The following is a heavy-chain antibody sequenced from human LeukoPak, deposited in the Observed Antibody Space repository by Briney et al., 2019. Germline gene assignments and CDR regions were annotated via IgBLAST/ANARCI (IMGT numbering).Heavy chain of an antibody. J-gene: IGHJ2*01. Sequence: SETLSLTCAVYGGSFSGYYWSWIRQTPGKGLEWIGEINHSGSTNYNPSLKSRVTISVDTSEKQLSLKLSSVTAADTAVYYCARVYYSSSYDYWYFDLWGRGTLVTVSS. CDR3: ARVYYSSSYDYWYFDL. D-gene: IGHD6-13*01. CDR2: INHSGST. V-gene: IGHV4-34*01. CDR1: GGSFSGYY.